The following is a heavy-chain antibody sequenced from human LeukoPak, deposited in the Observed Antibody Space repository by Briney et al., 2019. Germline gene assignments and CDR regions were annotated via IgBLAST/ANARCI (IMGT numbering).Heavy chain of an antibody. J-gene: IGHJ5*02. CDR3: ARDKDRERLVLHWFDP. CDR2: IKQDGSEK. Sequence: GGSLRLSCAASGFTFSSYWMSWVRQAPGKGLEWVANIKQDGSEKYYVDSVKGRFTISRDNAKNSLYLQMNSLRAEDTAVYYCARDKDRERLVLHWFDPWGQGTLVTVSS. CDR1: GFTFSSYW. V-gene: IGHV3-7*01. D-gene: IGHD6-13*01.